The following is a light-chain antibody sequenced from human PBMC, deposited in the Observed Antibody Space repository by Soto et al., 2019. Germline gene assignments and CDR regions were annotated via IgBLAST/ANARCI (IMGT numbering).Light chain of an antibody. CDR2: GAS. CDR1: QSVSSSY. Sequence: EIVFTQSPGTLSLSPGERATLSCRASQSVSSSYLAWYQQKPGQAPRLLIYGASSRATGIPDRFSGSGSGTDFTLTISRLEPGDFAVYYCQQYGSSPRTFGQGTKVDIK. V-gene: IGKV3-20*01. CDR3: QQYGSSPRT. J-gene: IGKJ1*01.